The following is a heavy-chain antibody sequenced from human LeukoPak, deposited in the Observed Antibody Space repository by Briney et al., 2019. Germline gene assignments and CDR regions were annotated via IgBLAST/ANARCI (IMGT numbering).Heavy chain of an antibody. CDR3: ARDKGSYGSGSYSY. V-gene: IGHV1-2*02. CDR1: GYTFTGYY. J-gene: IGHJ4*02. D-gene: IGHD3-10*01. CDR2: INPNSGGT. Sequence: ASVKVSCKASGYTFTGYYMHWVRQAPGQGLEWMGWINPNSGGTNYAQKFQGRVTMTRDTSISTAYMELSRLRSDDTAVYYCARDKGSYGSGSYSYWGQGTLVTVSS.